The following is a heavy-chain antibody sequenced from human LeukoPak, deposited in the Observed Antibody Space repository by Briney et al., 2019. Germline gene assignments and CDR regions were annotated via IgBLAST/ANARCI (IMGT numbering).Heavy chain of an antibody. CDR3: ASLDSSGWYGNDY. J-gene: IGHJ4*02. D-gene: IGHD6-19*01. CDR1: GFTFSSHA. CDR2: MSYDGSNK. Sequence: GGSLRLSCAASGFTFSSHAMHWVRQAPGKGLEWVAVMSYDGSNKYYADSVKGRFTISRDNSKNTLYLQMNSLRAEDTAVYYCASLDSSGWYGNDYWGQGTLVTVSS. V-gene: IGHV3-30-3*01.